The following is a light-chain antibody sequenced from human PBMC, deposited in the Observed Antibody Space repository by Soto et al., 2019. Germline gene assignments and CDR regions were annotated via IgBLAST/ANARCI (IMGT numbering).Light chain of an antibody. Sequence: DIQMTQCPSTLSGSVGDRVTITCRASKTISSWLAWYQQKPGKAPKLLIYKASTLKSGVPSRFSGSGSGTEFTLTISSLQPDDFATYYCQHYNSYSEAFGHGTKVDIK. J-gene: IGKJ1*01. CDR3: QHYNSYSEA. CDR1: KTISSW. CDR2: KAS. V-gene: IGKV1-5*03.